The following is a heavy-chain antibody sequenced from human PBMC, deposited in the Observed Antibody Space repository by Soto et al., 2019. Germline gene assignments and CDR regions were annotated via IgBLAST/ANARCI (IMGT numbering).Heavy chain of an antibody. CDR2: IYPGDSDT. V-gene: IGHV5-51*01. Sequence: PGESLKISCKGSEDTFTVYWITWVRQMPGKGLEWVGDIYPGDSDTRYSPSFQGQVTISVDKSISTAYLQWSSLKASDTAIYYCXRHPPTPPALVTWYFDLWGRGTLVTVSS. J-gene: IGHJ2*01. CDR3: XRHPPTPPALVTWYFDL. CDR1: EDTFTVYW. D-gene: IGHD5-18*01.